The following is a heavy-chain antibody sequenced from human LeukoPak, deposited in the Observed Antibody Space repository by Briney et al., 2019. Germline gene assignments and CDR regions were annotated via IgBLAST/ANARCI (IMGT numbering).Heavy chain of an antibody. CDR1: GGSISSYY. V-gene: IGHV4-59*01. D-gene: IGHD5-18*01. Sequence: SETLSLTCTVSGGSISSYYWSWIRQPPGKGLEWIGYIYYSGSTNYNPSLKSRVTISVDTSKNQFSLKLSSVTAADTAVYYCARGGYSYGNGMDVWGQGTTVTVSS. CDR3: ARGGYSYGNGMDV. CDR2: IYYSGST. J-gene: IGHJ6*02.